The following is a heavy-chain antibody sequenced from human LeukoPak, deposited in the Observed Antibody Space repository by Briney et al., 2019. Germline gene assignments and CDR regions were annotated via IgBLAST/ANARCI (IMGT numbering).Heavy chain of an antibody. CDR2: IGDSGGST. CDR3: AKGGIMQSSSPGLQYFDL. V-gene: IGHV3-23*01. J-gene: IGHJ2*01. CDR1: GFTFSSYA. Sequence: GGSLRLSYAASGFTFSSYAMSWVRQAPGKGLEWVSVIGDSGGSTYYADSVKGRFTISRDNSKNTLYLQMNSLRAEDTAVYYCAKGGIMQSSSPGLQYFDLWGRGTLVSVSS. D-gene: IGHD6-6*01.